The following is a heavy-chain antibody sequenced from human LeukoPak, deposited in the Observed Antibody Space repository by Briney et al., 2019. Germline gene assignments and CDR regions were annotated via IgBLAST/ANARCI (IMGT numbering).Heavy chain of an antibody. CDR1: GGTFSSYA. Sequence: ASVKVSCKASGGTFSSYAISWVRQAPGQGLEWMGGITPMFGTAKYAQRFQGRVTITADESTSTAYMELSSLRSEDTAVYYCARDSSEFRSLIPHWGQGTLVTVSS. J-gene: IGHJ1*01. D-gene: IGHD2-21*01. CDR2: ITPMFGTA. V-gene: IGHV1-69*13. CDR3: ARDSSEFRSLIPH.